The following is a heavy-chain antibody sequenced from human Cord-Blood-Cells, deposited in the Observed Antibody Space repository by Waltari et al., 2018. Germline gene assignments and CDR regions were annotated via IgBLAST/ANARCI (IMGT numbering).Heavy chain of an antibody. V-gene: IGHV3-23*04. CDR1: GFTFSSYA. J-gene: IGHJ4*02. Sequence: EVQLVESGGGLVQPGGALRSSCAALGFTFSSYAMTGVRQGPGKGLEWFSAIRGSGGSTYYADSVKGRFTIARDNSKNTLYLQMNSLRAEDTAVYYCAKLSDNGDYFDYWGQGTLVTVSS. CDR2: IRGSGGST. D-gene: IGHD4-17*01. CDR3: AKLSDNGDYFDY.